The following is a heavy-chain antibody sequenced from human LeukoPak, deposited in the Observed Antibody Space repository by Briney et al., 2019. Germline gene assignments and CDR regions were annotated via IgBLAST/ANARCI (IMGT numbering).Heavy chain of an antibody. J-gene: IGHJ5*02. CDR1: GGSISSSSYY. V-gene: IGHV4-39*07. Sequence: PSETLSLTCAVSGGSISSSSYYWGWIRQPPGKGLEWIGSIYYSGSTYYNPSLKSRVTISVDTSKNQFSLKLSSVTAADTAVYYCATREGVVVAAIDGGNWFDPWGQGTLVTVSS. CDR2: IYYSGST. CDR3: ATREGVVVAAIDGGNWFDP. D-gene: IGHD2-15*01.